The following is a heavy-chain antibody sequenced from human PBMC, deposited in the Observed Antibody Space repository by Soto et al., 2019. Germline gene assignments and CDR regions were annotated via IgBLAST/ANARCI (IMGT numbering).Heavy chain of an antibody. Sequence: GGSLRLSCAASGFTFSSYAMSWVRQAPGKGLEWVSAISGSGGSTYYADSVKGRFTISRDNSKNTLYLQMNSLRAEDTAVYYCAKDRIAARLGYNWFDPWGRGTLVTVSS. CDR2: ISGSGGST. CDR1: GFTFSSYA. J-gene: IGHJ5*02. V-gene: IGHV3-23*01. D-gene: IGHD6-6*01. CDR3: AKDRIAARLGYNWFDP.